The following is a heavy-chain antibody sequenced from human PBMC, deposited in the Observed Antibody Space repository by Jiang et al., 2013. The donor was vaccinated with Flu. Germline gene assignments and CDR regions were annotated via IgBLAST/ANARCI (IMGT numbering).Heavy chain of an antibody. CDR1: GYTLTELS. CDR2: FDPEDGET. Sequence: SGAEVKKPGASVKVSCKVSGYTLTELSMHWVRQAPGKGLEWMGGFDPEDGETIYAQKFQGRVTMTEDTSTDTAYMELSSLRSEDTAVYYCATGYYYGSGSYWSDYYFDYWGQGTLVTVSS. D-gene: IGHD3-10*01. CDR3: ATGYYYGSGSYWSDYYFDY. V-gene: IGHV1-24*01. J-gene: IGHJ4*02.